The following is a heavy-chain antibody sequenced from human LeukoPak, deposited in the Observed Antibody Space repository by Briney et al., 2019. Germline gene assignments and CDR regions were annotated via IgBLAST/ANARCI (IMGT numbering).Heavy chain of an antibody. D-gene: IGHD4-17*01. CDR2: INPNSGGT. V-gene: IGHV1-2*02. CDR1: GYPFTGYY. Sequence: ASVQVSFQASGYPFTGYYMHWVRQAPGQGLEWMGWINPNSGGTNYAQKFQGRVTMTRDTSISTAYMELSRLRSDDTAVYYCARVQDYGDFDYWGQGTLVTVSS. J-gene: IGHJ4*02. CDR3: ARVQDYGDFDY.